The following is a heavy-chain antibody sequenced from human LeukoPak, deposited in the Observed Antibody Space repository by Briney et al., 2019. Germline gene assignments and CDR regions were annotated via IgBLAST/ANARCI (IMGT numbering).Heavy chain of an antibody. CDR3: GIHRYTATYYFLDF. CDR2: IYSTGAT. Sequence: SETLSLTCTVSSGSINSYYWGWVRQPPGKGLEWIGRIYSTGATQYNPSLKSRVTMSIDTSTNQFSLNLRSMTAAYTAVYYCGIHRYTATYYFLDFWSQVTLVAVS. J-gene: IGHJ4*02. D-gene: IGHD1-26*01. V-gene: IGHV4-4*07. CDR1: SGSINSYY.